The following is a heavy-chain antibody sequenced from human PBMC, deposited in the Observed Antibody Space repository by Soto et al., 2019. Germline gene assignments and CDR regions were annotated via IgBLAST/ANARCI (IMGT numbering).Heavy chain of an antibody. Sequence: ASVKVSCKASGYTFTGHYIHWVRQAPGQGLEGMGWINPNSGGTNYAQRFQGRVTMTRDTSINTADMELSRLRSDDTAVYYCARVYSGSYLEPFDIWGQGTMVTVSS. J-gene: IGHJ3*02. V-gene: IGHV1-2*02. D-gene: IGHD1-26*01. CDR2: INPNSGGT. CDR1: GYTFTGHY. CDR3: ARVYSGSYLEPFDI.